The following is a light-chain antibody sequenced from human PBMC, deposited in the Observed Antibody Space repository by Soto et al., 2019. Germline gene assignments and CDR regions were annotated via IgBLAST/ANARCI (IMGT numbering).Light chain of an antibody. V-gene: IGKV3-11*01. J-gene: IGKJ4*01. Sequence: EIVLPQSPATLSLSPGERATLSCRASQNVGGYLAWYQQKPGQAPRLLNSDASNKAAGIPARFSGIGSGTDFTLTISSLEPEDFAVYYCQQRNSWPLTFGGGTKVEIK. CDR3: QQRNSWPLT. CDR1: QNVGGY. CDR2: DAS.